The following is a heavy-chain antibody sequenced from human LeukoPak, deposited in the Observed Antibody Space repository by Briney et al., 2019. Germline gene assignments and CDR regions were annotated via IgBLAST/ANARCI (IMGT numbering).Heavy chain of an antibody. CDR3: AKDRCSNGIGCYYYYMEV. CDR2: IQYDRTNE. D-gene: IGHD2-8*01. V-gene: IGHV3-30*02. J-gene: IGHJ6*03. CDR1: GFIFNNYA. Sequence: GGSLRLSCAASGFIFNNYAMHWVRQAPGKGLEWVAYIQYDRTNEQYAHSVKGRFRISRDNSNNILYLQMNSLRTEDTAVYYCAKDRCSNGIGCYYYYMEVWGKGTTVTISS.